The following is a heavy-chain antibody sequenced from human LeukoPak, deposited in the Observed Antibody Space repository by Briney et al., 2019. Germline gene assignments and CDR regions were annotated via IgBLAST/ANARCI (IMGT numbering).Heavy chain of an antibody. V-gene: IGHV1-69*04. D-gene: IGHD5-12*01. Sequence: GSSVTVSFTASGGTFSSYAISWVRQAPGQGLEWMGRIIPILGIANYAQKFQGRVTITADKSTSTAYMELSSLRSEDTAVYYCARDPLYSGYDHGWFDPWGQGTLVTVSS. CDR3: ARDPLYSGYDHGWFDP. J-gene: IGHJ5*02. CDR1: GGTFSSYA. CDR2: IIPILGIA.